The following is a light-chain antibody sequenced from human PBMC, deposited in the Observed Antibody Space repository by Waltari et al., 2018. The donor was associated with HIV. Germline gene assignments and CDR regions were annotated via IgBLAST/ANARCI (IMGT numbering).Light chain of an antibody. CDR2: DDV. V-gene: IGLV3-21*02. CDR1: HIRTKS. CDR3: QVWDSGSEPPVV. Sequence: SVLTQPPSVSVAPGQTARITCGGNHIRTKSLPWFQQKPGQAPVLVVYDDVDRPSGIPERFSGSNSGNTATLTISRVDAGDEADYYCQVWDSGSEPPVVFGGGTKLTVL. J-gene: IGLJ2*01.